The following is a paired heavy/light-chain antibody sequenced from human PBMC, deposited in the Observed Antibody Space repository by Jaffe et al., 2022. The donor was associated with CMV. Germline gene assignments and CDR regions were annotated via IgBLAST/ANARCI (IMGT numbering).Heavy chain of an antibody. Sequence: EVQLVESGGGLVQPGGSLRLSCAVSGFTFNKYRMSWVRQAPGKGLEWVSAISASGGSTNYADSVKGRYTISRDNSRNTLYLQMNSLRAEDTALYYCAKERELTYCGRTTCSDAFDIWGQGTMVTVSS. J-gene: IGHJ3*02. CDR3: AKERELTYCGRTTCSDAFDI. V-gene: IGHV3-23*04. CDR1: GFTFNKYR. D-gene: IGHD2-2*01. CDR2: ISASGGST.
Light chain of an antibody. V-gene: IGKV2-28*01. J-gene: IGKJ1*01. CDR3: MQALQTRS. Sequence: DIVMTQSPLSLPVSPGEPASISCRSSQSLLHSNGYHYLDWYLQKPGQSPQLLIYLGSNRASGVPDRFSGSGSGTDFTLKISRVEADDVGVYYCMQALQTRSFGQGTKVEIK. CDR1: QSLLHSNGYHY. CDR2: LGS.